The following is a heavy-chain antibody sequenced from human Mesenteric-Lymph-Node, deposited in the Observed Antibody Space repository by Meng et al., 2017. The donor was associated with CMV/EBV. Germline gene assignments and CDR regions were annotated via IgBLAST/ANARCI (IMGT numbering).Heavy chain of an antibody. V-gene: IGHV1-2*02. D-gene: IGHD3-3*01. Sequence: ASVKVSCKASGYTFTGYYMHWVRQAPGQGLEWMGWINPNSGGTNYAQKFQGRVTMTRDTSISTAYMELSSLRSEDTAVYYCARRYYDFWSGYFRTRPDYYYYYGMDVWGQGTTVTVSS. J-gene: IGHJ6*02. CDR2: INPNSGGT. CDR1: GYTFTGYY. CDR3: ARRYYDFWSGYFRTRPDYYYYYGMDV.